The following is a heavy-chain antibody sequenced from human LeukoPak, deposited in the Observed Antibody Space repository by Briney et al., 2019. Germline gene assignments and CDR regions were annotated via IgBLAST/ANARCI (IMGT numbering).Heavy chain of an antibody. D-gene: IGHD2-21*02. CDR3: VRARTYCGGDCSYFDF. Sequence: ASVKVSCKASGYTFTGYYMHWVRQAPGQGLEWMGWINPNSGGTNYAQKFQGRVTMTRDTSISTAYMELSSLRSDDTAVYYCVRARTYCGGDCSYFDFWGQGTLVTVSS. CDR2: INPNSGGT. CDR1: GYTFTGYY. V-gene: IGHV1-2*02. J-gene: IGHJ4*02.